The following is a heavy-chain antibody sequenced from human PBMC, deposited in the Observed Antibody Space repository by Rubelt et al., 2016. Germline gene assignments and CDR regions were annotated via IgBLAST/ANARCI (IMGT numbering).Heavy chain of an antibody. CDR3: ARDGGSPRRGGHDY. Sequence: QAQLVQSGAEVKKPGASVKVPCKASGYTFTSHGISWVRQAPGQGLEWMGWISAYNGNTNYAQKRQGRVTMPADKSTSTGCMEVRSLRSEDTAAYYCARDGGSPRRGGHDYWGQGTLVTVSS. J-gene: IGHJ4*02. CDR1: GYTFTSHG. D-gene: IGHD3-16*01. V-gene: IGHV1-18*01. CDR2: ISAYNGNT.